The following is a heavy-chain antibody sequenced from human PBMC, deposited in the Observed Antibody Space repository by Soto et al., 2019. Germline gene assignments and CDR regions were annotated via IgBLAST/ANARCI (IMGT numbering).Heavy chain of an antibody. CDR2: IKQGGTEK. D-gene: IGHD2-8*02. Sequence: GGTLRLSCAASGFTLSRYWMNWVRQAPGKGLEWVANIKQGGTEKNYVDSVKGRFTISRDNARKSLYLQMDSLRAEDTAVYFCARGDTPISTGMDPFDIWGQGTTVPVSS. J-gene: IGHJ3*02. V-gene: IGHV3-7*01. CDR3: ARGDTPISTGMDPFDI. CDR1: GFTLSRYW.